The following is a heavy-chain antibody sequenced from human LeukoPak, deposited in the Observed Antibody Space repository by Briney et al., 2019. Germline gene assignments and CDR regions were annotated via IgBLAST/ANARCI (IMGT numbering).Heavy chain of an antibody. CDR3: ARHEESSITGATSTTYNWFDP. D-gene: IGHD1-20*01. V-gene: IGHV5-51*01. J-gene: IGHJ5*02. Sequence: GESLKISCKGSGYSFTTYWIGWVRQMPGKGLEWMGIIYPGDSDTTYSPSFQGQVTISADKSISTAYLQWSSLKASDTAMYYCARHEESSITGATSTTYNWFDPWGQGTLVTVSS. CDR2: IYPGDSDT. CDR1: GYSFTTYW.